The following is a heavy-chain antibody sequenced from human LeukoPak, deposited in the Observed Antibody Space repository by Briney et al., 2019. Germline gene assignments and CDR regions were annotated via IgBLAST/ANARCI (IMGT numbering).Heavy chain of an antibody. CDR1: GGSISSYY. CDR2: VYSSEST. D-gene: IGHD6-19*01. CDR3: ARGPGIAVAGTGGYNYFDY. V-gene: IGHV4-4*07. Sequence: SETLSLTCSVSGGSISSYYWSWIRQPAGKGLEWIVRVYSSESTNYNPSLKSRVTMSVDTSKTQFSLKLSSVTAADTAVYYCARGPGIAVAGTGGYNYFDYWGQGTLVTVSS. J-gene: IGHJ4*02.